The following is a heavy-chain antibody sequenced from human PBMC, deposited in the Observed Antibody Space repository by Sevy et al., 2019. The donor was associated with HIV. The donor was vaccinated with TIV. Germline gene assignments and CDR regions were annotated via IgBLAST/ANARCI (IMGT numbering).Heavy chain of an antibody. J-gene: IGHJ4*02. D-gene: IGHD4-17*01. Sequence: GGSLRLSCAASGFTFSSYAMHWVRQAPGKGLEWVAVISYDGRNKYYADSVKGRFTISRDNSKKTLYLQMNSLRAEDTAVYYCARDRTTVTIFSRFYFDYWGQGTLVTVSS. V-gene: IGHV3-30*04. CDR1: GFTFSSYA. CDR2: ISYDGRNK. CDR3: ARDRTTVTIFSRFYFDY.